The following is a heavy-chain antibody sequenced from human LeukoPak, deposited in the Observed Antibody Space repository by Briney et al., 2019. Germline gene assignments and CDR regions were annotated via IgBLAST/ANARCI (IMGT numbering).Heavy chain of an antibody. J-gene: IGHJ2*01. D-gene: IGHD3-16*01. CDR3: AKDKMGGAPQGWYFDL. CDR1: GFTFSSSW. CDR2: ISGDGTST. V-gene: IGHV3-74*01. Sequence: GGSLRLSCEASGFTFSSSWMHWVRQAPGKGLVWVSRISGDGTSTSYADSVKGRFTISRDNSKNTLYLQMNSLRAEDTAVYYCAKDKMGGAPQGWYFDLWGRGTLVTASS.